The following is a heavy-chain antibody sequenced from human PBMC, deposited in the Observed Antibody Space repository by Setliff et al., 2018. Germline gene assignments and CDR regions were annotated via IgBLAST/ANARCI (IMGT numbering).Heavy chain of an antibody. CDR1: GYTFTGYY. D-gene: IGHD3-3*01. CDR3: ASSRDYNFWSGYYSPLDY. V-gene: IGHV1-2*06. Sequence: ASVKVSCKASGYTFTGYYMYWVRQAPGQGLEWMGRINPSSGATIYAQKFQGRVTMTSDTSISTAYMELGRLRSDDTAVYYCASSRDYNFWSGYYSPLDYWGQGTLVTVSS. CDR2: INPSSGAT. J-gene: IGHJ4*02.